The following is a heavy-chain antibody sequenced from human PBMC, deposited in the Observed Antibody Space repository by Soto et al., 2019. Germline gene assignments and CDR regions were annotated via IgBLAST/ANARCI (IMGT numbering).Heavy chain of an antibody. J-gene: IGHJ5*02. CDR3: ARPTPYYYDSSGQSAWFDP. D-gene: IGHD3-22*01. Sequence: QVQLVQSGAEVKKPGSSVKVSCKASGGTFSSYAISWVRQAPGQGLEWMGGIIPIFGTANYAQKFQGRVTITADESTSTAYMELSSLRSEDTAVYYCARPTPYYYDSSGQSAWFDPWGQGTLVTVSS. V-gene: IGHV1-69*12. CDR2: IIPIFGTA. CDR1: GGTFSSYA.